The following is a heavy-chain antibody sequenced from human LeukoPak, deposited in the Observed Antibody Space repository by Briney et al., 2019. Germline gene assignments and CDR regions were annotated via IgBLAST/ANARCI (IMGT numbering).Heavy chain of an antibody. V-gene: IGHV1-2*02. CDR2: INPNSGGT. D-gene: IGHD1-26*01. J-gene: IGHJ3*02. CDR3: AREVGAITYDAFDI. Sequence: ASVKVSCKASGYTFTGYYMHWVRQAPGQGLEWIGWINPNSGGTNYAQKFQGRVTMTRDTSISTAYMELSRLRSDDTAVYYCAREVGAITYDAFDIWGQGTMVTVSS. CDR1: GYTFTGYY.